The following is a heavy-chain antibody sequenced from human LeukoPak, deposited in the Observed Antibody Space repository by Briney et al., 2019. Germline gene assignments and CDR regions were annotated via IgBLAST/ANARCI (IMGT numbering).Heavy chain of an antibody. CDR2: ISYDGSNK. D-gene: IGHD2-2*01. V-gene: IGHV3-30*04. CDR1: GFTFSSYA. Sequence: PGRSLRLSCAASGFTFSSYAMHWVRQAPGKGLEWVAVISYDGSNKYYADSVKGRFTISRDNSKNTLYLQMNSLGAEDTAVYYCARDVLPARVVVPALPPDYWGQGTLVTVSS. CDR3: ARDVLPARVVVPALPPDY. J-gene: IGHJ4*02.